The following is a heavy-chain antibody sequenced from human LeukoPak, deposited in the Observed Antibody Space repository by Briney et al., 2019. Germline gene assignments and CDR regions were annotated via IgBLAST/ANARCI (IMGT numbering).Heavy chain of an antibody. J-gene: IGHJ4*02. CDR2: IHYSGST. Sequence: SETLSLTCTVSGGFISNSIYYWGWIRQPPGKGLEWIGSIHYSGSTYYNPSLKSRVTISVDTSKNHFSLKLSSLTAAETAVYYCARHYPSSGLHFDYWGQGTLVTVSS. V-gene: IGHV4-39*01. CDR3: ARHYPSSGLHFDY. CDR1: GGFISNSIYY. D-gene: IGHD6-19*01.